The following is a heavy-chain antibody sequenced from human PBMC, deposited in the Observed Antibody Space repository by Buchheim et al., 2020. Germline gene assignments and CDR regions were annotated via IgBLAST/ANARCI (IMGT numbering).Heavy chain of an antibody. Sequence: QVQLVQSGAEVKKPGASVKVSCKASGYTFTSYAMHWVRQAPGQRLEWMGWINAGNGNTKYSQKFQGRVTITRDTSASTAYMELSSLRSEDTAVYYCARDSEGGGVAGTVYYYYYMDVWGKGTT. J-gene: IGHJ6*03. D-gene: IGHD6-19*01. CDR1: GYTFTSYA. V-gene: IGHV1-3*01. CDR2: INAGNGNT. CDR3: ARDSEGGGVAGTVYYYYYMDV.